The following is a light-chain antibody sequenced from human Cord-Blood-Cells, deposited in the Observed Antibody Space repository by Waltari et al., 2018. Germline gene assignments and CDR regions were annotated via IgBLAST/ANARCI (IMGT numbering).Light chain of an antibody. Sequence: QSALTQPASVSGSPGQSITISCTGTSSDVGGYNYVSWYQQHPGKAPKLMIYDVSNRPSGVSNRSSGSKSGTTASLTISGLQAEDEADYYCSSYTSSSTLVFGTGTKVTVL. V-gene: IGLV2-14*03. J-gene: IGLJ1*01. CDR2: DVS. CDR3: SSYTSSSTLV. CDR1: SSDVGGYNY.